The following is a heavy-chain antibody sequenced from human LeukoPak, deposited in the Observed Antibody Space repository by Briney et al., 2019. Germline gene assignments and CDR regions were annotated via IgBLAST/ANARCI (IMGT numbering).Heavy chain of an antibody. CDR3: ARFQGYGSGSN. CDR2: INSDASST. Sequence: GGSLRLSCAASGFTFSSYWMHWVRQAPGKGLVWVSRINSDASSTAYADSVKGRFTISRDSAKSTLYLQMNSLRAEDTAVYYCARFQGYGSGSNWGQGTLVTVSS. D-gene: IGHD3-10*01. V-gene: IGHV3-74*01. CDR1: GFTFSSYW. J-gene: IGHJ4*02.